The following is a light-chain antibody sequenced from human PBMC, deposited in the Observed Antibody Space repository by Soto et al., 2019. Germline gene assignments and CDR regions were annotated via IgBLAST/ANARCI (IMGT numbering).Light chain of an antibody. J-gene: IGKJ4*01. Sequence: EIVLTQSPATLSLSPGARATLSCRASQRVSSYLAWYQQKPGQAPRLLIYDASNRATGIPARFSGSGSGTDFTLTISSLEPDDFAVYYCQPRSDWPSTCGGGTKVQIK. CDR2: DAS. V-gene: IGKV3-11*01. CDR3: QPRSDWPST. CDR1: QRVSSY.